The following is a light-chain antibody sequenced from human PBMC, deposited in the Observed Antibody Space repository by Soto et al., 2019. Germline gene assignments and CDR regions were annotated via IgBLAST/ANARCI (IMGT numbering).Light chain of an antibody. Sequence: DIQMTQSPSSLSASVGDRVTITCRASQGIANYLNWYQQKPGKAPKLLIYAASTLQRGVPSRFSGSEFGTDFTLTISSLQPEDFATYYCQQNYSPPPLTFGQGTRLEIK. CDR1: QGIANY. J-gene: IGKJ5*01. V-gene: IGKV1-39*01. CDR2: AAS. CDR3: QQNYSPPPLT.